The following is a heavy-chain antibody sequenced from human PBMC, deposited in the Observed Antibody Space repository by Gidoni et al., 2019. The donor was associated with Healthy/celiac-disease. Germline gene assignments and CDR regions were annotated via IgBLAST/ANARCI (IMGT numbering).Heavy chain of an antibody. Sequence: QVQLVESGGGVVQPGRSLRLSCAASGFTFSSYGMHWVRQAPGKGLEWVAVIWYDGSNTYYADSVEGRFTISRDNSKNTLYLQMNSLRAEDTAVYYCARSGSYADAFDIWGQGTMVTVSS. D-gene: IGHD1-26*01. V-gene: IGHV3-33*01. J-gene: IGHJ3*02. CDR3: ARSGSYADAFDI. CDR1: GFTFSSYG. CDR2: IWYDGSNT.